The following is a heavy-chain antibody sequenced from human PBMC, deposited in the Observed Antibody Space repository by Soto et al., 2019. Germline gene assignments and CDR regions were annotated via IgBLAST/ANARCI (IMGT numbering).Heavy chain of an antibody. CDR2: VGSSSGNT. J-gene: IGHJ5*02. V-gene: IGHV3-23*01. CDR1: GYTFSSYG. D-gene: IGHD6-13*01. Sequence: EMQLLESGGGLVQPGGSLRLSCAASGYTFSSYGMSWVRQAPGKGLELVSGVGSSSGNTYYADSAKGRFTISRDDSKNLVYIQMNSMRAEDTAVYYCARGAAAAVTDLFDAWGEGTLVTFSS. CDR3: ARGAAAAVTDLFDA.